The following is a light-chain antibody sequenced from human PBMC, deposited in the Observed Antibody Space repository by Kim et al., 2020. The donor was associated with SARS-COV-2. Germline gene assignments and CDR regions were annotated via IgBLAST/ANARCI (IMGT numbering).Light chain of an antibody. CDR2: AAS. Sequence: DIQMTQSPSSVSASVGDRVTITCRASQGISSWLAWYQQKPGKAPKLLIYAASSLQSGVPSRFSGSGSGTDFTLTSSLQPEDFATYYCQQANSFPWTFGQGTKVDIK. CDR1: QGISSW. V-gene: IGKV1-12*01. CDR3: QQANSFPWT. J-gene: IGKJ1*01.